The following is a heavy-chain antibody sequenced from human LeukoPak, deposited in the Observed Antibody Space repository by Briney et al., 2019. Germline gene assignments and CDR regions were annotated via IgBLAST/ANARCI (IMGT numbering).Heavy chain of an antibody. CDR3: ARRQDGHDY. CDR1: GDSIANTFYY. CDR2: NTTGTT. J-gene: IGHJ4*02. Sequence: SETLSLTCTASGDSIANTFYYWNWLRQPAGKGLEWIGRNTTGTTNYNPSLKSRVTISLDTARNQFSLKLSSVTAADTAVYYCARRQDGHDYWGQGTLVTVSS. V-gene: IGHV4-61*02.